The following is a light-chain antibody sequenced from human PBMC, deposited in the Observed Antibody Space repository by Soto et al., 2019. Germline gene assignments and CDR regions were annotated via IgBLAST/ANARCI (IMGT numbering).Light chain of an antibody. CDR1: SSDVGGYNY. V-gene: IGLV2-14*01. CDR3: SSYTRSNTRV. Sequence: QSALTQPASVSGSPGQSITISCTGTSSDVGGYNYVSWYQQYPGKAPKLMIYEVTNRPSGVSNRFSGSKSGNTASLTISGLQAEDEADYYCSSYTRSNTRVFGTGTKVTVL. J-gene: IGLJ1*01. CDR2: EVT.